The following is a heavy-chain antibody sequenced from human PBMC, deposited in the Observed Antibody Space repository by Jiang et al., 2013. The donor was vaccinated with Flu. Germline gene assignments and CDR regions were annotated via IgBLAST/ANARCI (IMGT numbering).Heavy chain of an antibody. J-gene: IGHJ6*02. CDR1: GYSFTSYW. CDR2: IYPGDSDT. V-gene: IGHV5-51*01. Sequence: GAEVKKPGESLKISCKGSGYSFTSYWIGWVRQMPGKGLEWMGIIYPGDSDTRYSPSFQGQVTISADKSISTAYLQWSSLKASDTAMYYCARQYGGTVVQGSYSAYRKMDVWGQGTTVTVSS. CDR3: ARQYGGTVVQGSYSAYRKMDV. D-gene: IGHD3-10*01.